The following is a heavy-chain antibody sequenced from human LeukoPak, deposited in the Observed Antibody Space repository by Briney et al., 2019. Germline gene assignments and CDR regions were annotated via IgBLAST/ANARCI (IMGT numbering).Heavy chain of an antibody. J-gene: IGHJ4*02. D-gene: IGHD3-9*01. V-gene: IGHV4-34*01. Sequence: SETLSLTCAVYGGSFSGYYWSWIRQPPGKGLEWIGEINHSGNTNYNPSLKSRVTISVDTSKNQFSLKLTSVTAADTAVYYCARGQRYFDWDQGTLVTVSS. CDR2: INHSGNT. CDR3: ARGQRYFD. CDR1: GGSFSGYY.